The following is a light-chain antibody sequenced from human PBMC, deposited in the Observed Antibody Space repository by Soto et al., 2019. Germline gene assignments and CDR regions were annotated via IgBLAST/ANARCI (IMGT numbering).Light chain of an antibody. Sequence: EIVLTQSPATLSSFPGERATPSCRASQSVSSYLAWYQQKPGQAPRLLIYDASNRATGIPARFSGSGSGTDFTLTISSLEPEDFAVYYCQQRSNWPTFGQGTKVDIK. CDR1: QSVSSY. J-gene: IGKJ1*01. V-gene: IGKV3-11*01. CDR3: QQRSNWPT. CDR2: DAS.